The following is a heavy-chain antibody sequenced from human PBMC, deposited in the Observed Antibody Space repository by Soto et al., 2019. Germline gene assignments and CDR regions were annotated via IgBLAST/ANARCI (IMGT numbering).Heavy chain of an antibody. V-gene: IGHV3-7*01. Sequence: EVQLVESGGGLVQPGGSLRLSCAASGFTFSTCWMMWVRQAPGKGLEWVANINQDGSERYYVDSVKGRFTISRDNATNSLYLQMNSLRAEDTAVYYCVKDNRGSYWGQGTLVTVSS. D-gene: IGHD3-10*01. CDR3: VKDNRGSY. J-gene: IGHJ4*02. CDR2: INQDGSER. CDR1: GFTFSTCW.